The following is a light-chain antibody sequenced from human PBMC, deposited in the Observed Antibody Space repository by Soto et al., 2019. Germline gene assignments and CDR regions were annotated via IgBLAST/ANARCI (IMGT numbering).Light chain of an antibody. CDR1: QSISSW. J-gene: IGKJ4*01. CDR2: DAS. CDR3: QQYNSYSLLT. V-gene: IGKV1-5*01. Sequence: DIQMTQSPSTLSASVGDRVTITCRASQSISSWLAWYQQKPGKAPKLLIYDASSLESGVPSRFSGSGSGTEFTLTLSSLQPDDFATYYCQQYNSYSLLTFGGGTKVEIK.